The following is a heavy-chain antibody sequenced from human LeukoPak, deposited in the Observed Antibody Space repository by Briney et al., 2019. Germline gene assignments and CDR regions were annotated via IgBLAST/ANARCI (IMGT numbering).Heavy chain of an antibody. CDR1: GFTFSSYG. J-gene: IGHJ4*02. V-gene: IGHV3-30*18. D-gene: IGHD6-13*01. CDR3: AKDVSSAAGYIYYFNY. CDR2: ISYDGSNK. Sequence: GGSLRLSCAASGFTFSSYGMHWVRQAPGKGLEWVAVISYDGSNKYYADSVKGRFTISRDNSKNTLYLQMNSLRAEDTAVYYCAKDVSSAAGYIYYFNYWGQGTLVTVSS.